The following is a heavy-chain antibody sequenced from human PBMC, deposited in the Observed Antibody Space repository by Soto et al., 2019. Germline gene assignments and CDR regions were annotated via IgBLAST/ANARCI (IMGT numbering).Heavy chain of an antibody. V-gene: IGHV3-7*01. CDR2: IKQDGSEK. Sequence: VRLSCPASKFAFSRYWMSWVRQAPGKGLEWVANIKQDGSEKYYVDSVKGRFTISRDNAKNSLYLQMNSLRAEDTAVYYCARDLSEGIDCYNGYYYYGMDVWGQGTTV. CDR3: ARDLSEGIDCYNGYYYYGMDV. D-gene: IGHD2-21*01. CDR1: KFAFSRYW. J-gene: IGHJ6*02.